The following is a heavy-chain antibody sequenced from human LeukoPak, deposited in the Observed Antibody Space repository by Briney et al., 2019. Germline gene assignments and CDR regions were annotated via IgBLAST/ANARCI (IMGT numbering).Heavy chain of an antibody. J-gene: IGHJ4*02. D-gene: IGHD3-16*01. V-gene: IGHV3-30-3*01. Sequence: AGGSLRLSCAASGFTFSSYAMHWVRQAPGKGLEWVAVISYDGSNKYYADSVKGRFTISRDNSKNTLFLQMNSLRAEDTALYYCAKGYVIAGYFDYWGQGTLVTVSS. CDR2: ISYDGSNK. CDR1: GFTFSSYA. CDR3: AKGYVIAGYFDY.